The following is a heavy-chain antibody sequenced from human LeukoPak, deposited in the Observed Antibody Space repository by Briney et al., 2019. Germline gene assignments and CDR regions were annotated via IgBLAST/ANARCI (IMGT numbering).Heavy chain of an antibody. D-gene: IGHD3-22*01. J-gene: IGHJ4*01. Sequence: GGSLRLSCAASGFTFSTCAMGWVRQAPGKGLEWVAVISYDGSNQYYADTVKGRFTISRDNSKNTLYLQMNSLRAEDTAVYYCAKDRLGALYYYDSSGYYRFDYWGQGTLVTVSS. CDR2: ISYDGSNQ. CDR3: AKDRLGALYYYDSSGYYRFDY. V-gene: IGHV3-30*18. CDR1: GFTFSTCA.